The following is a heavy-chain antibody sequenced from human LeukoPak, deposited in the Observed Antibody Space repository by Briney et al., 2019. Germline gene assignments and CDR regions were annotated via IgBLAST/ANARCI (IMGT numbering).Heavy chain of an antibody. J-gene: IGHJ4*02. CDR1: GYSISRGYY. Sequence: SETLSLTCGVSGYSISRGYYWAWIRPPPGKGLEWIGTIYHTGSTYYTPSLGSRVTISVDTSKNEFSLNLNSVTAADTAVYYCARAGWIITSGIDYWGQGALVTVSS. D-gene: IGHD3-10*01. CDR3: ARAGWIITSGIDY. V-gene: IGHV4-38-2*01. CDR2: IYHTGST.